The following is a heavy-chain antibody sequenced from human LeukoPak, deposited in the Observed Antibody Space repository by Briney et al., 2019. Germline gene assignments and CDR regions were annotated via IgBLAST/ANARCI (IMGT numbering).Heavy chain of an antibody. CDR3: ARGVKSAIGKWNYVWFDP. Sequence: GGSLRLSCAASGFTFSSYSMNWVRQAPGKGLEWVSSISSSSNYIYYADSVKGRFTISRDNAKNSLYLQMNSLRAEDTAVYYCARGVKSAIGKWNYVWFDPWGPGTLVTVSS. CDR2: ISSSSNYI. CDR1: GFTFSSYS. D-gene: IGHD1-7*01. V-gene: IGHV3-21*01. J-gene: IGHJ5*02.